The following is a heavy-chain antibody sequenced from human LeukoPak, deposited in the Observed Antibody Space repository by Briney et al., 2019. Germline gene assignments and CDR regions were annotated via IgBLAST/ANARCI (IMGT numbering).Heavy chain of an antibody. Sequence: SETLSLTCAVYGGSFSGYYWSWIRQPPGKGLEWIGEINHSGSTNYNPSLKSRVTISVDTSKNQFSLKLSSVTAADTAVYYCARGLGYGDYPNAPYFDYWGQGTPVTVSS. CDR3: ARGLGYGDYPNAPYFDY. CDR1: GGSFSGYY. CDR2: INHSGST. J-gene: IGHJ4*02. D-gene: IGHD4-17*01. V-gene: IGHV4-34*01.